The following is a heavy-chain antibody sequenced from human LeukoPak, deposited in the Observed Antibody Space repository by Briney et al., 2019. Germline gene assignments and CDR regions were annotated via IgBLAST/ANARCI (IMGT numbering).Heavy chain of an antibody. V-gene: IGHV3-7*01. Sequence: GGSLRLSCAASGFTFSTYWMSWVRQAPGKGLEWVANINQDGSETHYVDSVKGRFIIFRDNSKNSLYLQMNSLRAEDTAVYYCARYCDFRSAYCIDCWGQGALVTVSS. J-gene: IGHJ4*02. D-gene: IGHD3-3*01. CDR1: GFTFSTYW. CDR2: INQDGSET. CDR3: ARYCDFRSAYCIDC.